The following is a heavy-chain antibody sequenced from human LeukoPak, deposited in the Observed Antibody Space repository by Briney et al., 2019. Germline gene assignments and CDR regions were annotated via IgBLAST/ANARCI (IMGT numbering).Heavy chain of an antibody. CDR3: AGRGSVAGLDY. J-gene: IGHJ4*02. CDR2: IYYSGIS. CDR1: GGSISSYY. Sequence: SETLSLTCTVSGGSISSYYWSWIRQPPGKGLEWIGYIYYSGISNYTPSLKGRVTISVDTSKNQFSLKLSSVTAADTAVYYCAGRGSVAGLDYWGQGTLVTVSS. V-gene: IGHV4-59*01. D-gene: IGHD6-19*01.